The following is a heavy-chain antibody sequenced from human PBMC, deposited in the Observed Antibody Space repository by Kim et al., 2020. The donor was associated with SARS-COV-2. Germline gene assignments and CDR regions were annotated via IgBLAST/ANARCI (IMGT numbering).Heavy chain of an antibody. CDR3: ARASVYSSSWYASPYFDY. D-gene: IGHD6-13*01. J-gene: IGHJ4*02. V-gene: IGHV1-2*02. Sequence: ASVKVSCKASGYTFTGYYMHWVRQAPGQGLEWMGWINPNSGGTNYAQKFQGRVTMTRDTSISTAYMELSRLRSDDTAVYYCARASVYSSSWYASPYFDYWGQGTLVTVSS. CDR2: INPNSGGT. CDR1: GYTFTGYY.